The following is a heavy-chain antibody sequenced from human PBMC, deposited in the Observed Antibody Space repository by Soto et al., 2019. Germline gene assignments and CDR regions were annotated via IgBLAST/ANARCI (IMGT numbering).Heavy chain of an antibody. J-gene: IGHJ6*02. Sequence: ISRKGCGDSCSRCWISWVRQMPGKGLEWMGRIDPSDSYTNYSPSFQGHVTISADKSISTAYLQWSSLKASDTAMYYCARRQQCGYCSSTSCYCYGMDVWGQGTTVTVSS. D-gene: IGHD2-2*03. CDR1: GDSCSRCW. CDR3: ARRQQCGYCSSTSCYCYGMDV. CDR2: IDPSDSYT. V-gene: IGHV5-10-1*01.